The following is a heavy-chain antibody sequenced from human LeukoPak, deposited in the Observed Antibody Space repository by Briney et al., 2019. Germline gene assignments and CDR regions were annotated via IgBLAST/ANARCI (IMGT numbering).Heavy chain of an antibody. D-gene: IGHD1-26*01. CDR2: INSDGSST. J-gene: IGHJ4*02. V-gene: IGHV3-74*01. CDR3: ARVYLCEWELPSPFDY. Sequence: GGSLRLSCAASGFTFSSYWMHWVRQAPGKGLVWVSRINSDGSSTSYADSVKGRFTISRDNAKNTLYLQMNSLRAEDTAVYYCARVYLCEWELPSPFDYWGQGTLVTVSS. CDR1: GFTFSSYW.